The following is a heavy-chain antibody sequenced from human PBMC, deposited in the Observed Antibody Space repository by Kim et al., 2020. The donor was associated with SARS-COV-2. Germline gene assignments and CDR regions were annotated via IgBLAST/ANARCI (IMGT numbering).Heavy chain of an antibody. D-gene: IGHD2-15*01. CDR3: ASPVVEPVAFDI. J-gene: IGHJ3*02. V-gene: IGHV1-69*01. Sequence: KYAQKFQGRVTITADESTSTAYMELSSLRSEDTAVYYCASPVVEPVAFDIWGQGTMVTVSS.